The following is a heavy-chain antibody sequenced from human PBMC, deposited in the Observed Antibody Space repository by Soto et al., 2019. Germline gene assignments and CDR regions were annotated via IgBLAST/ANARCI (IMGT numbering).Heavy chain of an antibody. CDR2: FIPIFGTA. J-gene: IGHJ5*02. CDR3: XXGWXHYDSSGLRTWFDP. Sequence: QVQLVQSGAEVKKPGSSVKVSCKASGGTFSDYGINWVRQAPGQGLEWMGGFIPIFGTANYAQKFQGRVTITADEXTSTAYMELSSLRSXXXAXXXXXXGWXHYDSSGLRTWFDPWGQGTLVTVSS. V-gene: IGHV1-69*01. CDR1: GGTFSDYG. D-gene: IGHD3-22*01.